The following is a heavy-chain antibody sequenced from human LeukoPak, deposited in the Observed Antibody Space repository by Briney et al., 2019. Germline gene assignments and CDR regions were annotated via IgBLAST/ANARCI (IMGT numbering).Heavy chain of an antibody. CDR2: ISGSGDST. CDR1: GFTFSNYA. CDR3: ASGDTAMRIPTPYI. D-gene: IGHD5-18*01. J-gene: IGHJ3*02. Sequence: PGGSLRLSCAASGFTFSNYAMSWVRQAPGKGLEWVSGISGSGDSTYYADSVKGRFTISRDNSKNTLYLQMNSLRAEDTAVYYCASGDTAMRIPTPYIWGQGTMVTVSS. V-gene: IGHV3-23*01.